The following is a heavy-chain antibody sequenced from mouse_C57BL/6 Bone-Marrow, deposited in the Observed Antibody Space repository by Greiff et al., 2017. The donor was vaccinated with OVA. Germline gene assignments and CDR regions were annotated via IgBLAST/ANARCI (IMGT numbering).Heavy chain of an antibody. J-gene: IGHJ4*01. V-gene: IGHV1-59*01. CDR3: ARGLRNYAMDY. CDR2: IDPSDSYT. CDR1: GYTFTSYW. D-gene: IGHD2-4*01. Sequence: VQLQQSGAELVRPGTSVKLSCKASGYTFTSYWMHWVQQRPGQGLEWIGAIDPSDSYTNYNQKVKGKATVTVDTSSSTAYMQLSRLTSEDSAVYYCARGLRNYAMDYWGQGTSGTVSS.